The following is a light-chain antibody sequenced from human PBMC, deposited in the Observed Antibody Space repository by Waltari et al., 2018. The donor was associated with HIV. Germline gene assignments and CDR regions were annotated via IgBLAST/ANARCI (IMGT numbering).Light chain of an antibody. V-gene: IGKV4-1*01. CDR1: QSVLYSSNNKNY. CDR3: MQGSHWPRT. J-gene: IGKJ1*01. CDR2: WAS. Sequence: DIVMTQSPDSLAVSLGERATINCKSSQSVLYSSNNKNYLAWYQQKPGQPPKLLIYWASTRESGVPDRFSGSGSGTHFTLTISSLQAEDVGVYYCMQGSHWPRTFGQGTKVEIK.